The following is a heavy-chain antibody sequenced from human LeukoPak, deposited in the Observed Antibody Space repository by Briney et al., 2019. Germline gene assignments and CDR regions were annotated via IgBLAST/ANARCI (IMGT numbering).Heavy chain of an antibody. J-gene: IGHJ4*02. V-gene: IGHV1-8*03. D-gene: IGHD2-2*01. CDR3: YQLLSDY. CDR2: MNPNSGNT. Sequence: ASVKVSCKTSGYTFSTYDINWVRQAAGQGLEWMGWMNPNSGNTGFAQKFQGRATITRDTSITTAYLELSSLRSEDTAVYFRYQLLSDYWGQGTPVTVSS. CDR1: GYTFSTYD.